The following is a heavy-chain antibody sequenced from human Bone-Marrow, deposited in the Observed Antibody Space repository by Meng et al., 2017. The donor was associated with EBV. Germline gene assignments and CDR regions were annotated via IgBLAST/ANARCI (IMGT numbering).Heavy chain of an antibody. Sequence: EAQGKGSGGGLVQPGGSLRLSCVGSGISAYWMHWVRQVPGKGLVWVSRINEDGSVINYADSVKGRFTISRDNAKNTVSLQMNSLRAEDTAVYYCAKDCFGARDYWGQGTLVTVSS. CDR1: GISAYW. V-gene: IGHV3-74*01. J-gene: IGHJ4*02. CDR2: INEDGSVI. CDR3: AKDCFGARDY. D-gene: IGHD1-26*01.